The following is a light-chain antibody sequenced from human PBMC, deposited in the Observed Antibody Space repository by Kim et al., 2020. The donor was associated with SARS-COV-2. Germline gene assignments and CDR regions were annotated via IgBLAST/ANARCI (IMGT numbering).Light chain of an antibody. J-gene: IGKJ1*01. V-gene: IGKV3-20*01. Sequence: LAPGDRPPLSCRASQSVGGSYLAWYQQKLGHTPRLLIYGASYRATGIPDRFSGSGSGTDFTLTISRLEPEDFAVYYCQRYGDSPTFGQGTKVDIK. CDR2: GAS. CDR3: QRYGDSPT. CDR1: QSVGGSY.